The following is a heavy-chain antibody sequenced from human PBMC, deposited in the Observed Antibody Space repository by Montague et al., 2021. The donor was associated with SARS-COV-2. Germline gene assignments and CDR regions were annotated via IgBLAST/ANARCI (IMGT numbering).Heavy chain of an antibody. J-gene: IGHJ4*02. CDR3: SWARSYRSSWYAYFDY. CDR1: GDSMNNYD. CDR2: IYYNCST. Sequence: SETLSLTCTVSGDSMNNYDWCWIRQPPGKGLEWIGYIYYNCSTHSNPSLPIQITLSKDTSTNQFSLGLTSVTAADTAMYFCSWARSYRSSWYAYFDYWGQGTLVTVSS. D-gene: IGHD6-13*01. V-gene: IGHV4-59*01.